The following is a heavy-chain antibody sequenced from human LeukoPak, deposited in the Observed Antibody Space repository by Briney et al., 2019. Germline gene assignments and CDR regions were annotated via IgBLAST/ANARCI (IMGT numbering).Heavy chain of an antibody. CDR1: GFTFSHAW. CDR3: ASLPLRDSNDAFDI. D-gene: IGHD2-21*01. J-gene: IGHJ3*02. Sequence: GGSLRLSCEASGFTFSHAWMYWVRHPPGKGLEWVAKTNQDGTEKYYADSVKGRFTISRDNSKNTLYLQMNSLRAEDTAVYYCASLPLRDSNDAFDIWGQGTMVTVSS. V-gene: IGHV3-7*01. CDR2: TNQDGTEK.